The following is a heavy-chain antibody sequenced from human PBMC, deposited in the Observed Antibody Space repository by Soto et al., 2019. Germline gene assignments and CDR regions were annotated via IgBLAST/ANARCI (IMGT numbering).Heavy chain of an antibody. CDR3: ARRSTMVRGVIDYYYGMDV. CDR2: IDPSDSYT. J-gene: IGHJ6*02. V-gene: IGHV5-10-1*01. CDR1: GYSFTSYW. Sequence: GESLKISCKGSGYSFTSYWISWVRQMPGKGLEWMGRIDPSDSYTNYSPSFQGHVTISADKSISTAYLQWSSLKASDTAMYYCARRSTMVRGVIDYYYGMDVWGQGTTVT. D-gene: IGHD3-10*01.